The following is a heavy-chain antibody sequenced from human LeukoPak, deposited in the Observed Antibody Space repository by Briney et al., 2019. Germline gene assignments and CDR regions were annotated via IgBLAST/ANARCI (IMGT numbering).Heavy chain of an antibody. J-gene: IGHJ4*02. CDR2: IYHSGST. V-gene: IGHV4-38-2*01. CDR3: ARIYGDGYNPSY. CDR1: GYSISSGYY. D-gene: IGHD5-24*01. Sequence: SETLSLTCAASGYSISSGYYWGWIRQPPEKGLEWTGSIYHSGSTYYNPSLKSRVTISIDTSMNKFSLKMSSLTAADTAVYYCARIYGDGYNPSYWGQGTLVTVSS.